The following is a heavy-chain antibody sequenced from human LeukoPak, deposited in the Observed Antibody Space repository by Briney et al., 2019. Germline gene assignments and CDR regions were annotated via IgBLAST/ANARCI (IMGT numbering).Heavy chain of an antibody. CDR2: ISGSGGGT. CDR1: GFTFSSYA. J-gene: IGHJ4*02. Sequence: GGSLRLSCAASGFTFSSYAMSWVRQAPGKGLEWVSAISGSGGGTYYADSAKGRFTISRDTSENTLYLQMNSLRAEDTAVYYCAKDLAYCGGDCYTGLDYWGQGTLVTVSS. V-gene: IGHV3-23*01. D-gene: IGHD2-21*01. CDR3: AKDLAYCGGDCYTGLDY.